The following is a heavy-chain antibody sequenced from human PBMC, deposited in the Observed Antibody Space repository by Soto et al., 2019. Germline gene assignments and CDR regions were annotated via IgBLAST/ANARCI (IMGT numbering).Heavy chain of an antibody. Sequence: LSLTCAVSGGSISSSNWWSWVRQPPGKGLEWIGEIYHSGSTNYNPSLKSRVTISVDKSKNQFSLKLSSVTAADTAVYYCARAGDYDFWSGPFDYWGQGTLVTVSS. CDR1: GGSISSSNW. CDR3: ARAGDYDFWSGPFDY. CDR2: IYHSGST. D-gene: IGHD3-3*01. V-gene: IGHV4-4*02. J-gene: IGHJ4*02.